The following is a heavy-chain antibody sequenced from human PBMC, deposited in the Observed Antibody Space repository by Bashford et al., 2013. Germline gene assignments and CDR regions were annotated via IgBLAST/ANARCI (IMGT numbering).Heavy chain of an antibody. CDR1: GFTFSSYG. V-gene: IGHV3-64D*06. D-gene: IGHD6-19*01. Sequence: GSLRLSCSASGFTFSSYGMYWVRQAPGKGLKYVSAINNNGGSTYYADSVKGRFTISRDNSKNTLYLQMSSLRPEDTAVYYCVGTVAGYFDYWGQGTLVTVSS. J-gene: IGHJ4*02. CDR2: INNNGGST. CDR3: VGTVAGYFDY.